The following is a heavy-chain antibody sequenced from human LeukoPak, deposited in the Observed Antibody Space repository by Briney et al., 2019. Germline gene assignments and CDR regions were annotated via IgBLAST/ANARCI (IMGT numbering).Heavy chain of an antibody. CDR3: ARNHGSGGDLDY. D-gene: IGHD2-21*02. CDR2: INHSGST. V-gene: IGHV4-34*01. J-gene: IGHJ4*02. CDR1: GESFSGYY. Sequence: SETLSLTCAVYGESFSGYYWSWIRQPPGKGLEWIGEINHSGSTNYNPSLKSRVTISVDTSKNQFSLKLTFVTAADTAVYYCARNHGSGGDLDYWGQGTLVTVSS.